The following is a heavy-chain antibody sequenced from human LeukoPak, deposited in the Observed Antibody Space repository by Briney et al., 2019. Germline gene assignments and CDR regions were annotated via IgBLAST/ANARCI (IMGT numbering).Heavy chain of an antibody. D-gene: IGHD3-22*01. CDR1: GFTFSSYW. Sequence: GGSLRLSCAASGFTFSSYWMSWVRQAPGRGLEWVANIKQDGSEKYYVDSVKGRFTISRDNAKNSLYLQMNSRRAEDTAVYYCARDPTANYYYDSSGPGWYFDLWGRGTLVTVSS. J-gene: IGHJ2*01. V-gene: IGHV3-7*01. CDR3: ARDPTANYYYDSSGPGWYFDL. CDR2: IKQDGSEK.